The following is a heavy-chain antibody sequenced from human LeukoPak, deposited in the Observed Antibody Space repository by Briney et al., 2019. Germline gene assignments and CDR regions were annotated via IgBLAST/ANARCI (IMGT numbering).Heavy chain of an antibody. CDR2: ITANGGRT. D-gene: IGHD3-10*01. V-gene: IGHV3-23*01. CDR1: GFTFSSYA. CDR3: AASGFGFGELPSYFYYYMDV. J-gene: IGHJ6*03. Sequence: GGSLRLSCVASGFTFSSYAMNWVRQAPGKGLEWVSTITANGGRTYYADSVKGRFTISRDNAKNTLYLQMTSLRAEDTAVYYCAASGFGFGELPSYFYYYMDVWGKGTTVTISS.